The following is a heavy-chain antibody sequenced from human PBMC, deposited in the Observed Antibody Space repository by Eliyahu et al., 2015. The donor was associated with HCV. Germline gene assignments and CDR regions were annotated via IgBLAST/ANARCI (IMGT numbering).Heavy chain of an antibody. D-gene: IGHD5-18*01. V-gene: IGHV3-53*02. J-gene: IGHJ3*01. CDR2: IYRDGST. Sequence: EVQLVETGGGLIQPGGSLRLSCGAAGFTVXDSYMXWVRQSPGKGLEWVSVIYRDGSTYYRDSVKGRFTISRDNSENTVYLEMNSLRAEDTALYYCVRQRLGYDFDFWGQGTMVTVSS. CDR3: VRQRLGYDFDF. CDR1: GFTVXDSY.